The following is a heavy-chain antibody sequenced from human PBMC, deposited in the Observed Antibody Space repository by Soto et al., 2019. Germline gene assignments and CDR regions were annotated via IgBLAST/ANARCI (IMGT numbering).Heavy chain of an antibody. V-gene: IGHV4-30-4*01. CDR3: ARALGILTGYYRP. J-gene: IGHJ5*02. CDR1: GGSISSVDPY. Sequence: KPSETLSLTCTVSGGSISSVDPYWSWIRQPPGKGLEWIGYINYSGSTYYNPSLKSRATISRDTSKNQFSLKLTSVTAADTAVYYCARALGILTGYYRPWGQGTLVTVSS. D-gene: IGHD3-9*01. CDR2: INYSGST.